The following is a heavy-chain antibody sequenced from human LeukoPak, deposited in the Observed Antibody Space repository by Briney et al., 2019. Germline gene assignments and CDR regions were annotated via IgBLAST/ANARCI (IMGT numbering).Heavy chain of an antibody. J-gene: IGHJ1*01. V-gene: IGHV3-30*02. CDR3: VKDTKLWFGELASESEYFQH. CDR1: GFTFSNYA. Sequence: TGGSLRLSCAASGFTFSNYAMHWVRQAPGKGLEWVAVIWYDGSNDYYANSVKGRFTISRDNSKNTLYLQLTSLRPEDTAVYYCVKDTKLWFGELASESEYFQHWGQGTLVTVSS. CDR2: IWYDGSND. D-gene: IGHD3-10*01.